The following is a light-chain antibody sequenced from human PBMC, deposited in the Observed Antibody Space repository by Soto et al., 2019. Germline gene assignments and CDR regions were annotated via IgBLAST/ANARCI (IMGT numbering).Light chain of an antibody. CDR2: LEGSGSY. CDR3: ETWDSNTRV. V-gene: IGLV4-60*02. J-gene: IGLJ2*01. Sequence: QAVVTQSSSASASLGSSVKLTCTLSSGHSSYIIAWHQQQPGKAPRYLMKLEGSGSYTKGSGVPDRFSGSSSGAARYLTISILQFEDEADYYCETWDSNTRVFGGGTKLTVL. CDR1: SGHSSYI.